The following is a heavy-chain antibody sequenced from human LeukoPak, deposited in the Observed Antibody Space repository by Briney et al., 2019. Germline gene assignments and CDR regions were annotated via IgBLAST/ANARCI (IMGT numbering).Heavy chain of an antibody. J-gene: IGHJ4*02. CDR1: GFTFSSYA. Sequence: PGGSLRLSCAASGFTFSSYAMSWVRQAPGKGLEWVSAISGSGGSTYYADSVKGRFTISRDNSKNTLYLQMNSLRAEDTAVYYCARAGSSGYDYFAYWGQGTLVTVSS. CDR3: ARAGSSGYDYFAY. CDR2: ISGSGGST. D-gene: IGHD5-12*01. V-gene: IGHV3-23*01.